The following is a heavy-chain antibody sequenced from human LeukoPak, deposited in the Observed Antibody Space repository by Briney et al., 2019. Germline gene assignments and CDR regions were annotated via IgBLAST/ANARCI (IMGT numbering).Heavy chain of an antibody. D-gene: IGHD3-9*01. CDR2: IIPIFSTA. CDR3: ARLYDILTGYFDC. CDR1: GGTFSRYA. V-gene: IGHV1-69*13. Sequence: ASVKVSCKASGGTFSRYAISWERQAPGQGLEWMGGIIPIFSTANYAQKFQGRVTITADESTSTAYMELSSLRSEDTAVYYCARLYDILTGYFDCWGQGTLVTVSS. J-gene: IGHJ4*02.